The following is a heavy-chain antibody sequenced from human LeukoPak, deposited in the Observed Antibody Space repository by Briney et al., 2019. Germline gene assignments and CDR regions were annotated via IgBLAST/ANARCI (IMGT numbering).Heavy chain of an antibody. CDR1: GYTFTGYY. Sequence: GASVKVSCKASGYTFTGYYMRWVRQAPGQGLEWMGWINPNSGGTNYAQKFQGRVTMTRDTSISTAYMELSRLRSDDTAVYYCAREPFDIVVVPADNWFDPWGQGTLVTVSS. CDR2: INPNSGGT. D-gene: IGHD2-2*01. CDR3: AREPFDIVVVPADNWFDP. V-gene: IGHV1-2*02. J-gene: IGHJ5*02.